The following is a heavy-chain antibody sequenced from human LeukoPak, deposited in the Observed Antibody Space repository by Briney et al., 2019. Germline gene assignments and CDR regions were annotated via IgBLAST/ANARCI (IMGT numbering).Heavy chain of an antibody. CDR1: GFTFSSYW. J-gene: IGHJ4*02. V-gene: IGHV3-7*04. Sequence: GGSLRLSCVGSGFTFSSYWMTWVRQAPGKGLEWVANIKDDGSEKYSVDSVKGRFTISRDNAKNLLYLQMSSLRAEDTAVYYCARARIDYWGQGTLVSVSS. CDR2: IKDDGSEK. D-gene: IGHD1-14*01. CDR3: ARARIDY.